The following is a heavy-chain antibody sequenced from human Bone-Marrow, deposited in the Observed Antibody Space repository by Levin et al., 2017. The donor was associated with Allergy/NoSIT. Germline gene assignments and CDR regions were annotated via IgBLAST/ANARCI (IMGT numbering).Heavy chain of an antibody. CDR2: ISDNGDRT. J-gene: IGHJ4*02. Sequence: GGSLRLSCAASGFTFSSYGMSWVRQAPGKGLEWVSGISDNGDRTYLADSVKGRVTISRDNSKNTLYLQMDSLRAEDTAVYDCAKDQDPGWLPYFGSWGQGTLVTVSS. CDR3: AKDQDPGWLPYFGS. CDR1: GFTFSSYG. V-gene: IGHV3-23*01. D-gene: IGHD3-22*01.